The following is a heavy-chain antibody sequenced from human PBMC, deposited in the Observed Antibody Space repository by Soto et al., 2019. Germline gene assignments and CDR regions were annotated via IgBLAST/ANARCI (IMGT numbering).Heavy chain of an antibody. J-gene: IGHJ3*02. V-gene: IGHV3-23*01. Sequence: EVQLLESGGGLVQRGGSLRLSCAASGFIFSSYAMTWVRQAPGKGLEWVSAISGGGGYTYYADSVKGRFTISRDNSKNTLYLQMNSLRAEDTAVYYCAKGTYSDAFDMWGQGTMVTVSS. CDR3: AKGTYSDAFDM. CDR2: ISGGGGYT. CDR1: GFIFSSYA. D-gene: IGHD2-15*01.